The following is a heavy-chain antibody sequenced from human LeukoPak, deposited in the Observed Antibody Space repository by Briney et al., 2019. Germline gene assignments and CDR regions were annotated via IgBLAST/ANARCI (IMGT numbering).Heavy chain of an antibody. Sequence: GGSLRLSCAASGFTFTNYAITWIRQAPGKGLEWVGRIKSKTDGGTTDYAAPVKGRFTISRDDSKNTLYLQMNSLKTEDTAVYYCTTTSSSWGFDYWGQGTLVTVSS. CDR1: GFTFTNYA. V-gene: IGHV3-15*01. CDR2: IKSKTDGGTT. D-gene: IGHD6-13*01. CDR3: TTTSSSWGFDY. J-gene: IGHJ4*02.